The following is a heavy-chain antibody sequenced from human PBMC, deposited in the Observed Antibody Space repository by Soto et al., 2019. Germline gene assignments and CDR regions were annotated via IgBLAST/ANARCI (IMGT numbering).Heavy chain of an antibody. CDR1: GFTFSSYS. Sequence: PGGSLRLSCAASGFTFSSYSMNWVRQAPGKGLKWVSYISSRSSTIYYADSVKGRFNISRDNAKNSLYLQINSLRAEDTAVYYCARDQGVAARPGSQNYYYYYMDVWGKGTMVTVSS. J-gene: IGHJ6*03. CDR3: ARDQGVAARPGSQNYYYYYMDV. CDR2: ISSRSSTI. D-gene: IGHD6-6*01. V-gene: IGHV3-48*01.